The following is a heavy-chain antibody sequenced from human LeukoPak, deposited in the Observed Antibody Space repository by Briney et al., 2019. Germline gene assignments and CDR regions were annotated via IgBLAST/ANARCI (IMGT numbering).Heavy chain of an antibody. D-gene: IGHD2/OR15-2a*01. CDR2: ITSSSSYI. V-gene: IGHV3-21*01. J-gene: IGHJ3*02. CDR3: ASSTLSGIGVFDT. CDR1: RFTFPSYS. Sequence: GGSLRLSCAASRFTFPSYSMNWVRQAPGKGLEWVSSITSSSSYISYADSVKGRFTISRDNAKKSLHLQINSLRAEDTAVYYCASSTLSGIGVFDTWGQGTMVTVSS.